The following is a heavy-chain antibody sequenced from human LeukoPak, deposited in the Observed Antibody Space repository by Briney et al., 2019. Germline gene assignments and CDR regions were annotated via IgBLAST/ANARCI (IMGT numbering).Heavy chain of an antibody. CDR1: GFTFDDYA. CDR2: ISWNSGSI. V-gene: IGHV3-9*01. CDR3: VKGGYSGYDFAGQDY. J-gene: IGHJ4*02. Sequence: GRSLRLSCAASGFTFDDYAMHWVRQAPGKGLEWVSGISWNSGSIGYADSVKGRFTISRDNAKNSLYLQMNSLRAEDTALYYCVKGGYSGYDFAGQDYWGQGTLVTVSS. D-gene: IGHD5-12*01.